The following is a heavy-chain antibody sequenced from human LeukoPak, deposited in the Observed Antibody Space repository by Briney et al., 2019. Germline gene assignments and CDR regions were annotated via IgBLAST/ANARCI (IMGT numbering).Heavy chain of an antibody. J-gene: IGHJ4*02. CDR2: ISSSGSTI. CDR1: GFTFSSYE. D-gene: IGHD1-26*01. Sequence: GGSLRLSCAASGFTFSSYEMNWVRQAPGKGLEWVSYISSSGSTIYYADSVKGRFTISRDNAKNSLYLQMNSLRAEDTAVYYCARDLLGWELHYFDYWGQGTLATVSS. V-gene: IGHV3-48*03. CDR3: ARDLLGWELHYFDY.